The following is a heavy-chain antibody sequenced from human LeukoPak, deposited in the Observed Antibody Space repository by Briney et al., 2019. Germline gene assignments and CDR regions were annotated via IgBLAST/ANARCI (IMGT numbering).Heavy chain of an antibody. CDR1: GFSFCNYE. V-gene: IGHV3-48*03. D-gene: IGHD3-22*01. CDR2: MSSSGSMT. J-gene: IGHJ4*02. Sequence: GGSLRLSCAASGFSFCNYEMNWVRQTPGKGLEWVSYMSSSGSMTWYADSVKGRFTISRDNAKRSLYLQMNSLRAEDTAVYYCARVTYYYDSSGYQRAIYYFDYWGQGTLVTVSS. CDR3: ARVTYYYDSSGYQRAIYYFDY.